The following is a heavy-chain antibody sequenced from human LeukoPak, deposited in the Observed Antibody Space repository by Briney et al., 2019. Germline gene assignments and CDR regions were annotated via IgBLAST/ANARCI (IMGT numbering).Heavy chain of an antibody. CDR2: IKQDGSEK. CDR1: GFTFSSYW. D-gene: IGHD1-20*01. CDR3: ARGANWSPLDFDY. V-gene: IGHV3-7*01. Sequence: LSGGSLRLSCAVSGFTFSSYWMTWVRQAPGKGLEWVANIKQDGSEKYYVDSVRGRFTISRDNAKNSLYLQMNSLRAEDTAVYFCARGANWSPLDFDYWGQGTQVTVSS. J-gene: IGHJ4*02.